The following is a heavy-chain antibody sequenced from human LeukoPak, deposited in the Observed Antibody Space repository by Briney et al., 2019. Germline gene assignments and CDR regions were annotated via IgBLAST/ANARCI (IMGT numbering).Heavy chain of an antibody. CDR1: GFTFSSYG. CDR3: AKAPTVTQRGYFDY. D-gene: IGHD4-11*01. V-gene: IGHV3-30*18. Sequence: PGGSLRLSCAASGFTFSSYGMHRVRQAPGKGLEWVAVISNDGTNKYYADSVKGRFTISRDNSKNMVYLQMNSLRAEDTAVYYCAKAPTVTQRGYFDYWGQGTLVTVSS. J-gene: IGHJ4*02. CDR2: ISNDGTNK.